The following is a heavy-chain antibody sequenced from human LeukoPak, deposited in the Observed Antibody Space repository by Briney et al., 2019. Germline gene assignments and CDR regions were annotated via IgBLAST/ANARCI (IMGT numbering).Heavy chain of an antibody. Sequence: GGSLRLSCAASGFTFSSYAMTRVRQAPGKGLEWVSGISAGGSSTYYADSVKGRFTISRDNSKNKLYLQMNSLSAEDTAIYYCAKLTRQHCGKDCPYPFDYCGQGTLVTVSS. CDR1: GFTFSSYA. CDR2: ISAGGSST. D-gene: IGHD2-21*01. V-gene: IGHV3-23*01. J-gene: IGHJ4*02. CDR3: AKLTRQHCGKDCPYPFDY.